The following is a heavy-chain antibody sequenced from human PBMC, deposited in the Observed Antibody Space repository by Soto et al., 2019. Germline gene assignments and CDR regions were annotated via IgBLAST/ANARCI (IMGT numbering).Heavy chain of an antibody. CDR1: GFTFSNAW. CDR2: IKSKTDGGTT. V-gene: IGHV3-15*07. Sequence: GGSLRLSCAASGFTFSNAWMNWVRQAPGKGLEWVGRIKSKTDGGTTDYAAPVKGRFTISRDDSKNTLYLQMNSLKTEDTAVYYCAKDFGPLAAATMGAFDIWGQGTMVTVSS. CDR3: AKDFGPLAAATMGAFDI. D-gene: IGHD6-13*01. J-gene: IGHJ3*02.